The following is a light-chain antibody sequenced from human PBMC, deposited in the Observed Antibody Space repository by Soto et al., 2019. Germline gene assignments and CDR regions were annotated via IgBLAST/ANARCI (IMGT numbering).Light chain of an antibody. CDR3: SSYTSRCTLYV. J-gene: IGLJ1*01. CDR2: EVT. Sequence: QSALTQPASVSGSPGQSITVSCTGTSSDIGGYNYVSWYQQHPGKAPKLMVYEVTNRPSGFSDRFSGSKSGNTASLTISGLQPDDEGYYYCSSYTSRCTLYVFGTGTKLTVL. CDR1: SSDIGGYNY. V-gene: IGLV2-14*01.